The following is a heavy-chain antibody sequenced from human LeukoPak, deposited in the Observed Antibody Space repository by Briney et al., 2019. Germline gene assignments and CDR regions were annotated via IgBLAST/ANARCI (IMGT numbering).Heavy chain of an antibody. CDR2: IYYGGST. D-gene: IGHD3-22*01. J-gene: IGHJ3*02. CDR1: GGSISSYY. CDR3: ARHGAMIVVNDAFDI. Sequence: PSETLSLTCTVSGGSISSYYWSWIRQPPGKGLERIGYIYYGGSTNYNPSFKSRVTISVDTSKNQFSLKLSSVTAADTAVYYCARHGAMIVVNDAFDIWGQGTMVTVSS. V-gene: IGHV4-59*08.